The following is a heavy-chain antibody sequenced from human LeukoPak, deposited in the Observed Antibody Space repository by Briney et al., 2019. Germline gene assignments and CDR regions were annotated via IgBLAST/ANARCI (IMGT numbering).Heavy chain of an antibody. V-gene: IGHV4-4*02. D-gene: IGHD1-26*01. Sequence: SETLSLTCAVSDYSITNSWWSWVRQSPGMRLEWIGQIFHRGIPNYNPSLKSRVTMSIDKSNNQVSLKMNSVTAADTAGYYCARDKIVGATHFDYWGRGTLVTVSA. J-gene: IGHJ4*02. CDR3: ARDKIVGATHFDY. CDR1: DYSITNSW. CDR2: IFHRGIP.